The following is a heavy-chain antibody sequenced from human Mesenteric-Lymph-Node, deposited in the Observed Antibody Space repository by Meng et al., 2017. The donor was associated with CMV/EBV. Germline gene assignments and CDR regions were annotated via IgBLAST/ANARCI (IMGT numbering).Heavy chain of an antibody. CDR3: ARGGYSTFGVSATTDY. D-gene: IGHD5-12*01. J-gene: IGHJ4*02. Sequence: ASVKVSCKASESTFTDYHVHWVRQAPGQGLEWMGWINPNSGVTNYAQNFQGRLSMTRDTSISTLYMELTRLRSDDTAVYFCARGGYSTFGVSATTDYWGQGTLVTVSS. CDR1: ESTFTDYH. CDR2: INPNSGVT. V-gene: IGHV1-2*02.